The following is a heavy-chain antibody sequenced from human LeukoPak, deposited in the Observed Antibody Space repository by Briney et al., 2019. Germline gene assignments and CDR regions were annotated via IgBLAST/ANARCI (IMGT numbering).Heavy chain of an antibody. CDR2: IYYSGST. CDR3: ARVGILRYFDWLTPSNWFDP. CDR1: GGSISSSSYY. D-gene: IGHD3-9*01. Sequence: SETLSLTCTVSGGSISSSSYYWGWIRQPPGKGLEWIGSIYYSGSTYYNPSLKSRVTISVDTSKNQFSLKLSSVTAADTAVYYCARVGILRYFDWLTPSNWFDPWGQGTLVTVSS. J-gene: IGHJ5*02. V-gene: IGHV4-39*07.